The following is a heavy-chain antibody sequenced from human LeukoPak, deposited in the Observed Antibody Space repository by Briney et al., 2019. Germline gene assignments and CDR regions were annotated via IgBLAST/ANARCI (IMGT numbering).Heavy chain of an antibody. CDR3: ARRRPGIAVAGSHDAFDI. Sequence: SETLSLTCTVSGGSISSSSYYWGWIRQPPGKGLEWLGSIYYSGSTYYNPSLKSRVTISVDTSKNQFSLKLSSVTAADTAVYYCARRRPGIAVAGSHDAFDIWGQGTMVTVSS. CDR1: GGSISSSSYY. V-gene: IGHV4-39*01. D-gene: IGHD6-19*01. CDR2: IYYSGST. J-gene: IGHJ3*02.